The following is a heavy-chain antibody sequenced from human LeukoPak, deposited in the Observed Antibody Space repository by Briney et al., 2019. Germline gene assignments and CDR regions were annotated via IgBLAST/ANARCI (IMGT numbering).Heavy chain of an antibody. J-gene: IGHJ4*02. CDR2: ISYDGSNK. CDR1: GSTFNFYG. CDR3: ASNIAVAGTRGYYFDY. V-gene: IGHV3-30*03. Sequence: GGSLRLSCAASGSTFNFYGMHWVRQAPGKGLEWVAVISYDGSNKYYADSVKGRFTISRDNSKNALYLQMNSLRADDTAVYYCASNIAVAGTRGYYFDYWGQGTLVTVSS. D-gene: IGHD6-19*01.